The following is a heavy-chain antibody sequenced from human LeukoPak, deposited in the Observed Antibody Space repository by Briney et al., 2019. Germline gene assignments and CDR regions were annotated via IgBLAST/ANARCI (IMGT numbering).Heavy chain of an antibody. Sequence: GGSLRLSCAASGFTFSSYWMSWVRQAPGKGLEWVANIKQDGSEKYYVDSVKGRFTISRDNAKNSLYLQMNSLRAEDTAVYYCARCLSYDSSGYYLYWGQGTLVTVSS. CDR2: IKQDGSEK. J-gene: IGHJ4*02. CDR1: GFTFSSYW. D-gene: IGHD3-22*01. CDR3: ARCLSYDSSGYYLY. V-gene: IGHV3-7*01.